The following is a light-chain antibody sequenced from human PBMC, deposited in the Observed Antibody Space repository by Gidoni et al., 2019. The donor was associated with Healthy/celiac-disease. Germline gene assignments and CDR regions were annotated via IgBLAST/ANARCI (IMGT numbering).Light chain of an antibody. J-gene: IGKJ2*01. CDR3: QQYDNLPLMYT. CDR2: DAS. CDR1: QDISNY. Sequence: DIQMTQSPSSLSASVGDRVTITCQASQDISNYLNWYQQKPGKAPKLLIYDASNLETGVPSRFSGSGSGTDFTFTISSLQPEDIATYYCQQYDNLPLMYTFGQGTKQEIK. V-gene: IGKV1-33*01.